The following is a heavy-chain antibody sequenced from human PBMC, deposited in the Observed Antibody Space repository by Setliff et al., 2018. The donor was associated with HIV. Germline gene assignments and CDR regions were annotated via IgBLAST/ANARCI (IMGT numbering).Heavy chain of an antibody. CDR2: IYYGST. V-gene: IGHV4-59*08. J-gene: IGHJ5*02. CDR3: ARRRCSAASCPDNSWNWLDP. Sequence: NPSETLSLTCTVSGDSISSYYLNWIRQPPGKALEWIGYIYYGSTHYNPSFEGRVTISVDTSKNQFSLKLRSVTAADTAMYYCARRRCSAASCPDNSWNWLDPWGQGTLVTVSS. CDR1: GDSISSYY. D-gene: IGHD2-15*01.